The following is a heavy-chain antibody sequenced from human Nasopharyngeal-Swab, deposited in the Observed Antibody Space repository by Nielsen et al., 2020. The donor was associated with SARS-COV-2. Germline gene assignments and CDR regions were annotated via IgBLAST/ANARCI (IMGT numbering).Heavy chain of an antibody. CDR1: GFTFSTYQ. J-gene: IGHJ4*02. CDR2: ITRSDITM. Sequence: GESLKISCTASGFTFSTYQMSWVRQAPGKGLEWISHITRSDITMYADSVRGRFTISRDNAKNSLYLQMNSLTAEDTAVYYCARERGGGYGDYWGQGTLVTVSS. V-gene: IGHV3-48*03. CDR3: ARERGGGYGDY. D-gene: IGHD5-12*01.